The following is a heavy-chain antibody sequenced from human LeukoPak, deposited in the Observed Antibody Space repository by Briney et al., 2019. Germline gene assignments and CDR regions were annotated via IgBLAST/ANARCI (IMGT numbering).Heavy chain of an antibody. CDR3: ARDPTAFKVKYFDY. Sequence: GGSLRLSCAASGFTFSSYGMHWVRQAPGKGLEWVAAIIYDGSHKYYAESVKGRFTISRDNSKNTLYLQMNSLRTEDTALYFCARDPTAFKVKYFDYWGQGILVTVSS. CDR2: IIYDGSHK. V-gene: IGHV3-30*03. CDR1: GFTFSSYG. D-gene: IGHD3-3*02. J-gene: IGHJ4*02.